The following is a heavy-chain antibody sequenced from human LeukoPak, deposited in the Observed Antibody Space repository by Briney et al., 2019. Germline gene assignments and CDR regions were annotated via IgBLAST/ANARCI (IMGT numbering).Heavy chain of an antibody. CDR1: GGSFSGYY. CDR2: INHSGST. CDR3: ARTGGSGSPISNY. J-gene: IGHJ4*02. Sequence: SETLSLTCAVYGGSFSGYYWSWIRQPPGQGLEWIGEINHSGSTNYNPSLKSRVTTSVDTSKNQFSLKLSSVTAADTAVYYCARTGGSGSPISNYWGQGTLVTVSS. V-gene: IGHV4-34*01. D-gene: IGHD3-10*01.